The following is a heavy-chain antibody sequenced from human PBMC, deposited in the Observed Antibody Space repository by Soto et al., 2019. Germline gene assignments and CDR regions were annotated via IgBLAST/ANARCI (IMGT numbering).Heavy chain of an antibody. V-gene: IGHV4-39*01. CDR2: IYCGGST. CDR1: GGSTNSSHFS. J-gene: IGHJ6*02. D-gene: IGHD2-2*01. CDR3: ARLSCSCSTSCYPVPSYGMDV. Sequence: QPQLQESGPGLVKPSETLSLTCTVSGGSTNSSHFSWAWIRQPSGKGLEWVGNIYCGGSTNYNSSPASRVAIDTTKNQISLRLTSVTAADTAVYYCARLSCSCSTSCYPVPSYGMDVWGQGTTITVSS.